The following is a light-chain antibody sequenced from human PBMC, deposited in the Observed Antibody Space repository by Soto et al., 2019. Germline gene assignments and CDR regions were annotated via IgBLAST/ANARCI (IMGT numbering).Light chain of an antibody. Sequence: DIQMTQSPSTLPASVGDRVTITCRASQSISSWLAWYQQKPGKAPKLLIYKASTLKSGVPSRFSGSGSGTDFTLTISSLQPDDFATYYCQHYNSYSEAFGQGTKVDI. CDR1: QSISSW. J-gene: IGKJ1*01. CDR2: KAS. V-gene: IGKV1-5*03. CDR3: QHYNSYSEA.